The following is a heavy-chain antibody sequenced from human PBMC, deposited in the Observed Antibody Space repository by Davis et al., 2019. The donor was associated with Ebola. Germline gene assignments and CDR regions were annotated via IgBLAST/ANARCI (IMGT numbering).Heavy chain of an antibody. J-gene: IGHJ4*02. CDR3: AGYYYYGSGRTDY. Sequence: SVKVSCKASGGTFSSYAISWVRQAPGQGLEWMGGIIPIFGTANYAQKFQGRVTITADKSTSTAYMELSSLRSEDTAVYYCAGYYYYGSGRTDYWGQGTLVTVSS. CDR1: GGTFSSYA. V-gene: IGHV1-69*06. CDR2: IIPIFGTA. D-gene: IGHD3-10*01.